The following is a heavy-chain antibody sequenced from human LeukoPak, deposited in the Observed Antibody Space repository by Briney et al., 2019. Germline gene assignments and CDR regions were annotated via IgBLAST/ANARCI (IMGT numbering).Heavy chain of an antibody. CDR2: INHSGST. CDR1: GGSFSGYY. CDR3: ARVRGRGYSYGYYAFDI. Sequence: PSETLSLTCAVYGGSFSGYYWSWIRQPPGKGLEWIGEINHSGSTNYNPSLKSRVTISVDTSKNQFSLKLSSVTAADTAVYYCARVRGRGYSYGYYAFDIWGQGTMVTVSS. V-gene: IGHV4-34*01. D-gene: IGHD5-18*01. J-gene: IGHJ3*02.